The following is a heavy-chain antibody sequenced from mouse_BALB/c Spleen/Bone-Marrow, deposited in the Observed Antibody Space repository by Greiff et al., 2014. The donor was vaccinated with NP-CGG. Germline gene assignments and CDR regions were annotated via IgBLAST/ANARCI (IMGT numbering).Heavy chain of an antibody. CDR1: GFNIKHTY. D-gene: IGHD2-3*01. Sequence: VHVKQSGAELVKPGASVRLSCTASGFNIKHTYMHWVKQRPDQGLEWIGRIDPANGNAKHDPKFQGKAAITADTSSNTTYLQLSSLTSEDTAVYYCAIYFYFDYWGQGTTLTVSS. CDR2: IDPANGNA. J-gene: IGHJ2*01. V-gene: IGHV14-3*02. CDR3: AIYFYFDY.